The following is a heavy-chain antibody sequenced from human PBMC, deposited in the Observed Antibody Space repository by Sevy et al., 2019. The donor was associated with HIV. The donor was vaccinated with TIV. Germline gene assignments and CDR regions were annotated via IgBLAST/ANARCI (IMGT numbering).Heavy chain of an antibody. CDR2: IYPTDSQI. CDR1: GYNFSGYW. V-gene: IGHV5-51*01. J-gene: IGHJ4*02. CDR3: ARSSFYYDNSGFYPFDF. Sequence: GESLKISCKGSGYNFSGYWVGWVRQMPGKGLEWMGIIYPTDSQIIYSPSLQGQVTISVDKSITTAYLQWRSLKTSDTAMSYCARSSFYYDNSGFYPFDFWGQGTLVTVSS. D-gene: IGHD3-22*01.